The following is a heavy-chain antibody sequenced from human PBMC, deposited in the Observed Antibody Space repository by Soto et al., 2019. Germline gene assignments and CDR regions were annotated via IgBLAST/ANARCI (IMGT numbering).Heavy chain of an antibody. J-gene: IGHJ4*02. D-gene: IGHD3-3*01. CDR2: INPNSGGT. CDR3: ARLSGYDFWSGSLPFGY. CDR1: GYTFTGYY. V-gene: IGHV1-2*02. Sequence: ASVKVSCKASGYTFTGYYMHWVRQAPGQGLEWMGWINPNSGGTNYAQKFQGRVTMTRDTSISTAYMELSRLRSDDTAVYYCARLSGYDFWSGSLPFGYWGQGTLVTVSS.